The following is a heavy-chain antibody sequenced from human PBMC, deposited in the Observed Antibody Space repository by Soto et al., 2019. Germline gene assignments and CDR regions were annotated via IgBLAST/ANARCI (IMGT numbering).Heavy chain of an antibody. V-gene: IGHV4-34*01. Sequence: SETLSLTCFVSGSSLTRGYYWSWSRPPPGKGREWMGEINHSGSTNYNPSLKSRVTISVDTSKNQFSLKLSSVTAADTAVYYCARARRGPAALKAPAAISKCVDYWGQGTLVTVSS. CDR3: ARARRGPAALKAPAAISKCVDY. J-gene: IGHJ4*02. CDR2: INHSGST. CDR1: GSSLTRGYY. D-gene: IGHD2-2*01.